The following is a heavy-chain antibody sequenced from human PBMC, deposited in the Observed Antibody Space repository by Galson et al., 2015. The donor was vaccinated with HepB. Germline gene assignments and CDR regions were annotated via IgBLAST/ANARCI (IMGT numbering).Heavy chain of an antibody. D-gene: IGHD3-16*01. Sequence: TLSLTCTVSGDSISSYYWSWIRQPPGKGLEWIGYIYYSGSTNYNPSLKSRVTISVDTSKNQFSLNLSSVTAADTAVYYCARQEGIRMPFDYWGQGILVTVSS. J-gene: IGHJ4*02. CDR1: GDSISSYY. CDR3: ARQEGIRMPFDY. CDR2: IYYSGST. V-gene: IGHV4-59*08.